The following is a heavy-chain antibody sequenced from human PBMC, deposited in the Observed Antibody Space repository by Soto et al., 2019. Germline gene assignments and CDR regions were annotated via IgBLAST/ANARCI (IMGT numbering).Heavy chain of an antibody. D-gene: IGHD3-22*01. J-gene: IGHJ5*02. Sequence: ASETLSLTCAVYGGSFSGYYWSWIRQPPGKGLEWIGEINHSGSTNYNPSLKSRVTISVDTSKNQFSLKLSSVTAADTAVYYCAREAYDSSGYRHFDPWGQGTLVTVSS. CDR1: GGSFSGYY. V-gene: IGHV4-34*01. CDR3: AREAYDSSGYRHFDP. CDR2: INHSGST.